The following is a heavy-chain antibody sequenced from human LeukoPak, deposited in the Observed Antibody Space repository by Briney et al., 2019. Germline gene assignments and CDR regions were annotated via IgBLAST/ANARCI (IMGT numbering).Heavy chain of an antibody. Sequence: GGSLRLSCAASGFTFSTYEMNWVRQAPGKGLEWVSYMSSSGSTIHYADSVRGRFTISRDNDKNSLYLQMNSLRAEDTAVYYCARGLGYCSSASCYNVGSIDYWGQGTLVTVPS. V-gene: IGHV3-48*03. CDR2: MSSSGSTI. CDR3: ARGLGYCSSASCYNVGSIDY. J-gene: IGHJ4*02. CDR1: GFTFSTYE. D-gene: IGHD2-2*02.